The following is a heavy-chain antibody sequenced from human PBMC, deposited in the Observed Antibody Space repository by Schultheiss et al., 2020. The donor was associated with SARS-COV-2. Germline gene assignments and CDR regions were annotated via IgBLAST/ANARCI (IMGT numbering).Heavy chain of an antibody. V-gene: IGHV3-30*01. J-gene: IGHJ4*02. CDR1: GFTFSSYA. CDR3: AKGGYTHSREGLDY. D-gene: IGHD5-18*01. CDR2: ISYDGSIT. Sequence: GGSLRLSCAAAGFTFSSYAMDWVRQAPGKGLEWVAFISYDGSITDYADSVRDRFTISRDSSKNMLYLEMNSLRGEDTAVYYCAKGGYTHSREGLDYWGQGTLVTVSS.